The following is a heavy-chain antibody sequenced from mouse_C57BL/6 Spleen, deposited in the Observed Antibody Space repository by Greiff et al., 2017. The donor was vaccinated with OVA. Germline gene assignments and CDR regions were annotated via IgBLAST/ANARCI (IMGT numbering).Heavy chain of an antibody. CDR1: GYAFTNYL. CDR2: INPGSGGT. D-gene: IGHD6-2*01. V-gene: IGHV1-54*01. Sequence: VKLQESGAELVRPGTSVKVSCKASGYAFTNYLIEWVKQRPGQGLEWIGVINPGSGGTNYNEKFKGKATLTADKSSSTAYMQLSSLTSEDSAVYFCVSGWYFDVWGTGTTVTVSS. CDR3: VSGWYFDV. J-gene: IGHJ1*03.